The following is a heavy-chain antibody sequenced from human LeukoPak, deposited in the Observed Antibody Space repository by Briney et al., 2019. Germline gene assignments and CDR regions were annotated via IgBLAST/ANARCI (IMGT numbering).Heavy chain of an antibody. J-gene: IGHJ4*02. V-gene: IGHV1-69*13. CDR1: GGTFSSYA. Sequence: GASVKVSCKASGGTFSSYAISWVRQAPGQGLEWMGGIIPIFGTANYAQKFQGRVTITADESTSTAYMELSSLRSEDTAVYYCARSPAYYYDSSGVYYFDYWGQGTLVTVSS. CDR3: ARSPAYYYDSSGVYYFDY. CDR2: IIPIFGTA. D-gene: IGHD3-22*01.